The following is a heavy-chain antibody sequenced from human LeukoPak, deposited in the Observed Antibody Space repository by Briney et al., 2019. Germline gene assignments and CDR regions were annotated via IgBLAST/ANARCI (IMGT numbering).Heavy chain of an antibody. J-gene: IGHJ6*02. V-gene: IGHV3-33*01. CDR1: GFTFSSYG. CDR2: IWYDGSNK. Sequence: PGGSLRLSCAASGFTFSSYGMHWVRQAPGKGLEWVAVIWYDGSNKYYADSVKGRFTISRDNSKNTLYLQMSSLRAEDTAVYYCARVVSFMFGMDVWGQGTTVTVSS. CDR3: ARVVSFMFGMDV. D-gene: IGHD3-10*02.